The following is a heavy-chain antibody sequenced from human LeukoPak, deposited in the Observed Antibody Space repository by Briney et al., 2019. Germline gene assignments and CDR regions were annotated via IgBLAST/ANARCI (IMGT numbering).Heavy chain of an antibody. V-gene: IGHV4-4*07. CDR3: ARESSGSYREFDY. D-gene: IGHD1-26*01. CDR1: GFPFIEYS. J-gene: IGHJ4*02. CDR2: IYTSGST. Sequence: GSLRLSCTASGFPFIEYSMNWVRQVPGKGLEWIGRIYTSGSTNYNASLKSRVSMSVGTSKNQFSLKLSSVTAADTAVFYCARESSGSYREFDYWGQGTLVTVSS.